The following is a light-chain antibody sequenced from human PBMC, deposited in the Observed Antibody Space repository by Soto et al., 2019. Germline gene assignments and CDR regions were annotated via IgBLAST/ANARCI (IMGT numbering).Light chain of an antibody. V-gene: IGLV2-14*01. J-gene: IGLJ1*01. CDR3: ASSTSDSLYV. Sequence: QSALTQPASVSGSPGQSITISCTGTSSDGGGNKYVSWYQQYPGKVPKLLINKVTNRPSGVSYRFSGSKSGNTASLTISALLAEDEADYFCASSTSDSLYVFGTGTKVTVL. CDR1: SSDGGGNKY. CDR2: KVT.